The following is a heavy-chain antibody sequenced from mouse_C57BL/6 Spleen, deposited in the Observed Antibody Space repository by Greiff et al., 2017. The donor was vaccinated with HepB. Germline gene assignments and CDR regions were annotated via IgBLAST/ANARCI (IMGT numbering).Heavy chain of an antibody. J-gene: IGHJ4*01. CDR3: ARGTVGDAYEARDY. V-gene: IGHV1-55*01. D-gene: IGHD1-1*01. CDR2: IYPGSGST. Sequence: QVQLQQSGAELVKPGASVKMSCKASGYTFTRYWLTWVKQRLGQGFEWFGDIYPGSGSTNYNEKFKSQATLIVDTSSSTANMQLSSLTSEDSAVYYWARGTVGDAYEARDYWGQGTSVTVAS. CDR1: GYTFTRYW.